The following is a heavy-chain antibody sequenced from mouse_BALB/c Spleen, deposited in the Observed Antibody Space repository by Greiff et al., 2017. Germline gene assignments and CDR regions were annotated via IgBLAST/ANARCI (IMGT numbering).Heavy chain of an antibody. V-gene: IGHV8-12*01. D-gene: IGHD2-3*01. J-gene: IGHJ4*01. CDR1: GFSLSTSGMG. CDR3: ARRGGWFPAMDY. Sequence: QVTLKVSGPGILQPSQTLSLTCSFSGFSLSTSGMGVSWIRQPSGKGLEWLAHIYWDDDKRYNPSLKSRLTISKDTSSNQVFLKITSVDTADTATYYCARRGGWFPAMDYWGQGTSVTVSS. CDR2: IYWDDDK.